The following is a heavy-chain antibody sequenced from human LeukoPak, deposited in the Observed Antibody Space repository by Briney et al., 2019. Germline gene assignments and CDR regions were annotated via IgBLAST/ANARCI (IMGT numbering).Heavy chain of an antibody. V-gene: IGHV3-64*01. J-gene: IGHJ4*02. CDR1: GFTFSSYA. D-gene: IGHD5-12*01. CDR3: ARDQDPIRGYSGYFDY. Sequence: GGSLRLSCAASGFTFSSYAMHWVRQAPGKGLEYVSAISSNGGSTYYANSVKGRFTISRDNSKNTLYLQMGSLRAEDMAVYYCARDQDPIRGYSGYFDYWGQGTLVTVSS. CDR2: ISSNGGST.